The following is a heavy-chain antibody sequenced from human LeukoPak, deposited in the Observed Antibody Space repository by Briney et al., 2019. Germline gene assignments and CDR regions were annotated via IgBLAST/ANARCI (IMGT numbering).Heavy chain of an antibody. CDR1: GGSISNYY. CDR2: IYYSGST. V-gene: IGHV4-59*01. D-gene: IGHD5-24*01. Sequence: SETLSLTCTVSGGSISNYYWSWIRQPPGKGLEWIGYIYYSGSTNYNPSLKSRVTISIDTSKNQFSLKLSSVTAADTAVYYCARDRDGYNPFDYWGQGTLVTVSS. CDR3: ARDRDGYNPFDY. J-gene: IGHJ4*02.